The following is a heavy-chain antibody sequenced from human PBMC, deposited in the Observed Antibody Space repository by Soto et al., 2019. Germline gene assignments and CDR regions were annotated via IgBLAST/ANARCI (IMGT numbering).Heavy chain of an antibody. CDR1: GGSISGYG. Sequence: PSEILSLTCTVAGGSISGYGGPWIRQPPGKGLEWIGYVYYSGSTNYNPSLKSRVTISLDTSKNQISLKLNSVTAADTAVYYCARGRGEAYDILPGYYTYYLAYWGQGTPVTVSS. V-gene: IGHV4-59*01. CDR2: VYYSGST. CDR3: ARGRGEAYDILPGYYTYYLAY. D-gene: IGHD3-9*01. J-gene: IGHJ4*02.